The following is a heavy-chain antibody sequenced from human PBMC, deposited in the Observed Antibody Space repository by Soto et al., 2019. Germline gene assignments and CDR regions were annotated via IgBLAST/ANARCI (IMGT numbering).Heavy chain of an antibody. CDR2: IWYDGSNK. CDR3: ARLLGSTSRNDAFDI. D-gene: IGHD2-2*01. J-gene: IGHJ3*02. CDR1: GFTFSSYG. Sequence: QVQLVESGGGVVQPGRSLRLSCAASGFTFSSYGMHWVRQAPGKGLEWVAVIWYDGSNKYYADSVKGRFTISRDNSKNTLYLQMNSLRAEDTAVYYCARLLGSTSRNDAFDIWGQGTMVTVSS. V-gene: IGHV3-33*01.